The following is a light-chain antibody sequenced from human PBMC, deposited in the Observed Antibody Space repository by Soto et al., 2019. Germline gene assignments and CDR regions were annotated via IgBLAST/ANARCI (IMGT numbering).Light chain of an antibody. J-gene: IGLJ1*01. CDR1: SGDIGDYNY. CDR2: DVS. CDR3: CSYTRSGTLI. V-gene: IGLV2-14*01. Sequence: QAALTQPASVSGYPGQAITISCVGNSGDIGDYNYVSWYQQHPGKVPKVIIYDVSNRPSGVSYRFSGTKSGNTASLTVSGLYAEDEADYYCCSYTRSGTLIFGTGTKVTVL.